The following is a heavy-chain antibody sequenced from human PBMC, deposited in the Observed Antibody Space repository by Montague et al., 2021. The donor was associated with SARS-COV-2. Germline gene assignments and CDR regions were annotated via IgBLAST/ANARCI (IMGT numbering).Heavy chain of an antibody. V-gene: IGHV4-34*01. Sequence: SETLSLTCAVYGGSFSGYYWSWIRQPPGKGLEWIGEINHSGSTNYNPSLKSRVTISVDTSKNQFSLKLSSVTAADTAVYYCASGSGCSGGSCYSECDPHYRYGMDVWGQGTTVTVSS. CDR1: GGSFSGYY. CDR2: INHSGST. J-gene: IGHJ6*02. D-gene: IGHD2-15*01. CDR3: ASGSGCSGGSCYSECDPHYRYGMDV.